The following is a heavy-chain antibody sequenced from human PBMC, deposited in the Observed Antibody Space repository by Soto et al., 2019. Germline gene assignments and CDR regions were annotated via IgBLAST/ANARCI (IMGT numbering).Heavy chain of an antibody. J-gene: IGHJ6*02. CDR3: ARVGYSSSWYYYYYYGMDV. Sequence: ASVKVSCKASGYTFTSYGISWVRQAPGQGLEWMGWISAYNGNTNYAQKLQGRVTMTTDTSTSTAYMELRSLRSDDTAVYYCARVGYSSSWYYYYYYGMDVWGQGTTVTVSS. V-gene: IGHV1-18*01. D-gene: IGHD6-13*01. CDR2: ISAYNGNT. CDR1: GYTFTSYG.